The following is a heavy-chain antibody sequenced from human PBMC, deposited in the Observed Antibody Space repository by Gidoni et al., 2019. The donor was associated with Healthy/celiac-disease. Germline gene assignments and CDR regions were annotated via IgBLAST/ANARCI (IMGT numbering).Heavy chain of an antibody. CDR2: ISSSSSTI. Sequence: EVQLVESGGGLVQPGGSLRLSCAASGVTFRRDSMNWVRQAPGKGLEWVSYISSSSSTISYADSLKGRFTISRDNAKNSLYLQMNSLRAEDTAVYYCARGGITGTRLYYYGMDVWGQGTTVTVSS. D-gene: IGHD1-7*01. CDR1: GVTFRRDS. J-gene: IGHJ6*02. V-gene: IGHV3-48*04. CDR3: ARGGITGTRLYYYGMDV.